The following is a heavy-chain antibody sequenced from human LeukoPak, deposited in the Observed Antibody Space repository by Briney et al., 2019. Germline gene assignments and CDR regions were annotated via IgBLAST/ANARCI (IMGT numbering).Heavy chain of an antibody. CDR3: ARGYYDSSGYYSGYFDY. J-gene: IGHJ4*02. CDR1: GGTFSSYA. Sequence: ASVKVSCKASGGTFSSYAISWVRQAPGQGLEWMGRIIPILGIANYAQKFQGRVTITADKSTSTAYMELSSLRSEDTAVYYCARGYYDSSGYYSGYFDYWGQGTLVTASS. V-gene: IGHV1-69*04. CDR2: IIPILGIA. D-gene: IGHD3-22*01.